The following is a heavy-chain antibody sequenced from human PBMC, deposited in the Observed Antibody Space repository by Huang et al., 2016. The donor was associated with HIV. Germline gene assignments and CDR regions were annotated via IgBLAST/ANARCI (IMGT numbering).Heavy chain of an antibody. CDR3: AKESRWYSDLDN. Sequence: QVQLVESGGGVVQPGRSLRLSCVALGFTFNNFGMHWVRQAPGRGWGWVAVISYDGSSGRYSESVKGRFTISRDNPMDTLYLQMNSLRPDDTAVYYCAKESRWYSDLDNWGQGTLVTVSS. CDR2: ISYDGSSG. V-gene: IGHV3-30*18. D-gene: IGHD2-15*01. J-gene: IGHJ4*02. CDR1: GFTFNNFG.